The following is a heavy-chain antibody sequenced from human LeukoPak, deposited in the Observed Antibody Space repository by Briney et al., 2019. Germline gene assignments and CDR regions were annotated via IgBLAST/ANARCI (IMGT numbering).Heavy chain of an antibody. J-gene: IGHJ5*02. V-gene: IGHV3-20*04. CDR1: GFTFDDYG. CDR3: ARFCDCSSTSCYPNWFDP. CDR2: INRNGSST. D-gene: IGHD2-2*01. Sequence: PGGSLRLSCAASGFTFDDYGMSWVRQAPGKGLEWASGINRNGSSTGYADSVKGRFTTSRDNAKNSLYLQMNSLRAEDTAFYYCARFCDCSSTSCYPNWFDPWGQGTLVTLSS.